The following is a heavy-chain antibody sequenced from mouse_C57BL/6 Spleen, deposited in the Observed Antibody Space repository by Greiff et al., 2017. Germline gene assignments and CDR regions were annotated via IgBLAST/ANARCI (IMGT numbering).Heavy chain of an antibody. CDR3: AREGYYGSSPGCFAY. J-gene: IGHJ3*01. D-gene: IGHD1-1*01. CDR2: INPNHVTT. CDR1: GYSFTDYN. V-gene: IGHV1-39*01. Sequence: EVQLQQSGPELVKPGASVKISCKASGYSFTDYNMNWVKQSNGKSLELIGVINPNHVTTSYNQKFKGKATLTVDQSSSTAYMQLNSLTSEDSAVYYCAREGYYGSSPGCFAYWGQGTLVTVSA.